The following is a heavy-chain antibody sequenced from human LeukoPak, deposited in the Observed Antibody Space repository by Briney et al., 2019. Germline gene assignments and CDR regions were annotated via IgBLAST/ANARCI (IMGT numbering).Heavy chain of an antibody. V-gene: IGHV3-64*01. Sequence: PGGSLRLSCAASGFTFSSYAMHWVRQAPGKGLEYVSAISSNGGSTYYANPVKGRFTISRDNSKNTLYLQMGSLRAEDMAVYYCARDYEPVGDTAMAFDPWGQGTLVTVSS. J-gene: IGHJ5*02. CDR3: ARDYEPVGDTAMAFDP. CDR1: GFTFSSYA. CDR2: ISSNGGST. D-gene: IGHD5-18*01.